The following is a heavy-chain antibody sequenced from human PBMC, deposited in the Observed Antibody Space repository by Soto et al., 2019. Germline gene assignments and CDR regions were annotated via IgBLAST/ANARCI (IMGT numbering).Heavy chain of an antibody. V-gene: IGHV5-51*01. D-gene: IGHD2-2*03. J-gene: IGHJ3*02. CDR1: GYSFISYW. CDR3: ARIIGYCRNNDCSWTFDI. CDR2: FYPGDSTS. Sequence: GESLKISCKTSGYSFISYWVAWVRQKPGKGLEWMGTFYPGDSTSTYSPSFQDQVTISVDKSISTAYLHLSSLKASDTAMYYCARIIGYCRNNDCSWTFDIWGQGTTVTVSS.